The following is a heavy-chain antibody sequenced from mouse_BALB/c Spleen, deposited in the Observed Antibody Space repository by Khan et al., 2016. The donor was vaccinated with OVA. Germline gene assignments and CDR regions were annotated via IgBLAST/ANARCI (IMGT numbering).Heavy chain of an antibody. CDR1: GFTFSTYG. CDR2: VSTGGSYT. J-gene: IGHJ3*01. D-gene: IGHD1-1*01. CDR3: TRLAYYYDSEGFAY. V-gene: IGHV5-6*01. Sequence: EVQGVDSGGDLVKPGGSLKLSCAASGFTFSTYGMSWVRQTPDKRLEWVATVSTGGSYTYYPDSVKGRFTISRDNAKNTLYLQMSGLKSEDTAMFYCTRLAYYYDSEGFAYWGQGTLVTVSA.